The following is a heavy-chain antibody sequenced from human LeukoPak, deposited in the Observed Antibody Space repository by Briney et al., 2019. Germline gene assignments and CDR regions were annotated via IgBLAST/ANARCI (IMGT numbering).Heavy chain of an antibody. D-gene: IGHD6-13*01. Sequence: PGGSLRLSCAASGFTFSSYSMNWVRQAPGKGLEWVSSISSSSSYIYYADSVKGRFTISRDNAKNSLYLQMNSLRAEDTAVYYCARAREYSSSWHYFDYWGQGTLVTVSS. CDR2: ISSSSSYI. V-gene: IGHV3-21*01. CDR1: GFTFSSYS. CDR3: ARAREYSSSWHYFDY. J-gene: IGHJ4*02.